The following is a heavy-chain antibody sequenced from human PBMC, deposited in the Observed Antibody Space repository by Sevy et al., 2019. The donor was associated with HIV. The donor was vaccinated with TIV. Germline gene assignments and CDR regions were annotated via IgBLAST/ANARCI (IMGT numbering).Heavy chain of an antibody. CDR1: GFTFSSYT. CDR3: AKGYCCNCHDGAFDI. CDR2: ISGGAT. Sequence: GGSLRLSCAASGFTFSSYTMNWVRQAPGKGLEWVSAISGGATKYADSVQGRFTTSRDNSKNTLYLQMNSLTAEDTAVYYCAKGYCCNCHDGAFDIWGLGTMVTVSS. J-gene: IGHJ3*02. V-gene: IGHV3-23*01. D-gene: IGHD6-13*01.